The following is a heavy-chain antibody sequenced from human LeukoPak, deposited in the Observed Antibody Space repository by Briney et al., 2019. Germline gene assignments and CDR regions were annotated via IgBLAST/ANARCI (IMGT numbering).Heavy chain of an antibody. CDR2: VHFSGNT. J-gene: IGHJ4*02. Sequence: PSETLSLTCTVSGYSIINSFWSWIRQSPGKGPEWIGYVHFSGNTNYNPSLRSRVTILADTSKNQFSLKLSSVTAADTAVYYCAREDPLVAARGLDYWGQGTLVTVSS. D-gene: IGHD2-15*01. CDR3: AREDPLVAARGLDY. CDR1: GYSIINSF. V-gene: IGHV4-59*12.